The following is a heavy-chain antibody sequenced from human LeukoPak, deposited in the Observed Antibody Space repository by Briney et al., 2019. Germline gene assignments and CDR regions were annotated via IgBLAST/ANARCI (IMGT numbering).Heavy chain of an antibody. CDR2: ISGSGGST. CDR3: AKSHSSSWYRPPLDY. Sequence: GGSLRLSCAASGFTFSSYAMSWVRLAPGKGLEWVSAISGSGGSTYYADSVKGRFTISRDNSKNTLYLQMNSLRAEDTAVYFCAKSHSSSWYRPPLDYWGQGTLVTVSS. J-gene: IGHJ4*02. D-gene: IGHD6-13*01. CDR1: GFTFSSYA. V-gene: IGHV3-23*01.